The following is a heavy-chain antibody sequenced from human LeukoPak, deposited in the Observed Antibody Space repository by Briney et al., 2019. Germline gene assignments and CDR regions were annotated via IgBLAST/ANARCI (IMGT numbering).Heavy chain of an antibody. V-gene: IGHV3-7*04. J-gene: IGHJ3*02. Sequence: TGGSPRLSCAASGFTFSSYWMTWVRQAPGKGLEWVANIREDGRGNYYVDSVKGRFTISRDNAKKSLYLQMNSLRAEDTAVYYCARVNDEGIFLWFGELGGGAFDIWGQGTMVTVSS. CDR1: GFTFSSYW. CDR3: ARVNDEGIFLWFGELGGGAFDI. CDR2: IREDGRGN. D-gene: IGHD3-10*01.